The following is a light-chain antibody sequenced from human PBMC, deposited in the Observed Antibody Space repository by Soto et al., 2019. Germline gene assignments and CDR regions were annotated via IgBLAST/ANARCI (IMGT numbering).Light chain of an antibody. Sequence: EIVLTQSPGTLSLSPGERGTLSCRASQSVSSNYLAWYQQKPGQAPRLLIYGASSRATGTPDRFSGSGSGADFTLIISRLEPEEFAVDYCQQYGSATGTFGQGTKVEIK. J-gene: IGKJ1*01. CDR2: GAS. CDR3: QQYGSATGT. CDR1: QSVSSNY. V-gene: IGKV3-20*01.